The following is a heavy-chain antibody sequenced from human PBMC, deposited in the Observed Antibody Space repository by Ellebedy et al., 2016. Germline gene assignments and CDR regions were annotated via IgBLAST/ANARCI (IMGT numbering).Heavy chain of an antibody. D-gene: IGHD3-3*01. Sequence: SETLSLXXTVSGGSISSGSYYWSWIRQPAGKGLEWIGRIYTSGSTNYNPSLKSRVTMSVDTSKNQFSLKLSSVTAADTAVYYCAREGETIFGVVYSTGGYFDLWGRGTLVTVSS. CDR3: AREGETIFGVVYSTGGYFDL. CDR1: GGSISSGSYY. J-gene: IGHJ2*01. CDR2: IYTSGST. V-gene: IGHV4-61*02.